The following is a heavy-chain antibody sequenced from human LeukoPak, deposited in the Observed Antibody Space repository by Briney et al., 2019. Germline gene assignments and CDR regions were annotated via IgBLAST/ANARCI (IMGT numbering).Heavy chain of an antibody. CDR2: INVDGSTT. Sequence: GGSLRLSCAASGFTFSNYCMHWVRQAPGNGLVLVSRINVDGSTTDYADSVKGRFTISRDNAKNTLYVQMNSLRAEDTAVYYCARGALSFYGSGSFQYWGQGSLVTVSS. CDR1: GFTFSNYC. V-gene: IGHV3-74*01. J-gene: IGHJ4*02. CDR3: ARGALSFYGSGSFQY. D-gene: IGHD3-10*01.